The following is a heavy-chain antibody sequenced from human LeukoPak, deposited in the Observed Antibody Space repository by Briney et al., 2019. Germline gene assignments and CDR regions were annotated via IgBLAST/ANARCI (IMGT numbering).Heavy chain of an antibody. J-gene: IGHJ4*02. CDR1: GFTFSSYT. CDR3: ARGYRSFDY. V-gene: IGHV3-21*06. Sequence: GGSLRLSCVASGFTFSSYTMNWVRQAPGKGLEWVSSISTGSSYIYYADSVNGRFTISRDSAKNSLYLQMNSLRAEDTAVYYCARGYRSFDYWGQGTLVTVSS. D-gene: IGHD1-14*01. CDR2: ISTGSSYI.